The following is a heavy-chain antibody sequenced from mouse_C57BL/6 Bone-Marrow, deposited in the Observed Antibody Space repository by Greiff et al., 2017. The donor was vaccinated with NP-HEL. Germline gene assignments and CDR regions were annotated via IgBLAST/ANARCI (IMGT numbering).Heavy chain of an antibody. CDR3: ARHPDFYAMDY. V-gene: IGHV5-6*01. CDR1: GFTFSSYG. CDR2: ISSGGSYT. J-gene: IGHJ4*01. Sequence: EVKLVESGGDLVKPGGSLKLSCAASGFTFSSYGMSLVRQTPDKRLEWVATISSGGSYTYYPDSVKGRFTISRDNAKNTLYLQMSSLKSEDTAMYYCARHPDFYAMDYWGQGTSVTVSS.